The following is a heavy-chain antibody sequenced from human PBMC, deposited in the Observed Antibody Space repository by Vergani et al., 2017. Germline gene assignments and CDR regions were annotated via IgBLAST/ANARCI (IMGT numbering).Heavy chain of an antibody. D-gene: IGHD4-23*01. V-gene: IGHV5-10-1*01. CDR2: IDPSDSYT. CDR3: ARTDRWVKDY. Sequence: EVQLVQSGAEVKKPGESLRISCKGSGYSFTSYWISWVRQMPGKGLEWMGRIDPSDSYTNYSPSFQGHVTISADKSISTAYLQWSRLKASDTGMYYGARTDRWVKDYWGQGTLVTVSS. J-gene: IGHJ4*02. CDR1: GYSFTSYW.